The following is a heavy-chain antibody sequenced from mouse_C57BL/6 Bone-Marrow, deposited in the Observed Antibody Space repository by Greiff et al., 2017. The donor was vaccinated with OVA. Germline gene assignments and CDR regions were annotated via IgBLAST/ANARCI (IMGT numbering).Heavy chain of an antibody. Sequence: QVHVKQPGAELVKPGASVKMSCKASGYTFTSYWITWVKQRPGQGLEWIGDIYPGSGSTNYNEKFKSKATLTVDTSSSTAYMQLSSLTSEDSAVYYCARELGERYFDVWGTGTTVTVSS. CDR3: ARELGERYFDV. V-gene: IGHV1-55*01. CDR2: IYPGSGST. D-gene: IGHD4-1*01. CDR1: GYTFTSYW. J-gene: IGHJ1*03.